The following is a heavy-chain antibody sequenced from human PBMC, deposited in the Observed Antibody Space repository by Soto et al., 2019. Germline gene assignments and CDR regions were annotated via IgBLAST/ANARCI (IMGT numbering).Heavy chain of an antibody. D-gene: IGHD6-13*01. J-gene: IGHJ4*02. Sequence: EGQLLGSGGGLVHPGKSLRVSCVASGITLRRYAMAWVRQAQGKGLAWVSVISGSANGTEYADSVKGRFTISRDNSMHTPYLKMDSLRVEDTAVYYCVKVYSTPSVFYVLHWGPVALVAVSS. CDR3: VKVYSTPSVFYVLH. V-gene: IGHV3-23*01. CDR1: GITLRRYA. CDR2: ISGSANGT.